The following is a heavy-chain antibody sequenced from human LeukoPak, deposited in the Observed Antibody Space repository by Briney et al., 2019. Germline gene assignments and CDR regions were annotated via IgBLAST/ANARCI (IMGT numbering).Heavy chain of an antibody. J-gene: IGHJ4*02. Sequence: GGSLRLSCAASGFTFSSYGMSWVRQAPGKGLEWVSAISGSGGSTYYADSVKGRFTISRDNSKNTLYLQMNSLRAEDTAVYYCAKAGYYYDSRYFDYWGQGTLVTVSS. CDR3: AKAGYYYDSRYFDY. CDR1: GFTFSSYG. D-gene: IGHD3-22*01. V-gene: IGHV3-23*01. CDR2: ISGSGGST.